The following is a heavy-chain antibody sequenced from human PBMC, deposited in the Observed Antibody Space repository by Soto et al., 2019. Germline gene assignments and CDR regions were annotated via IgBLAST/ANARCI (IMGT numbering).Heavy chain of an antibody. J-gene: IGHJ4*02. Sequence: PSETLSLTCTVSGGSISSTNYSWSLIRQPPGKGLEWIGFIYYSGSTYYNPSLKSRVTISVDTSKNQFSLKLSSVTAADTAVYYCARSTTQIKWSPGEYWGQGTLVTVTP. CDR2: IYYSGST. CDR1: GGSISSTNYS. D-gene: IGHD2-2*01. V-gene: IGHV4-30-4*01. CDR3: ARSTTQIKWSPGEY.